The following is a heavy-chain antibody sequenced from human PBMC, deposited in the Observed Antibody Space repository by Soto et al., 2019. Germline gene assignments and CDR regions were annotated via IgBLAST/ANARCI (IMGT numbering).Heavy chain of an antibody. Sequence: EVQLVESGGGLVKPGGSLRLSCAASGFTFSNAWMSWVRQAPGKGLEWVGRIKSKTDGGTTDYAAPVKGRFTISRDDSKNTLYLQMNSLKTEDTAVYYCTTVARLVPYYYYGMDVWGQGTTVTVSS. J-gene: IGHJ6*02. V-gene: IGHV3-15*01. D-gene: IGHD6-19*01. CDR1: GFTFSNAW. CDR3: TTVARLVPYYYYGMDV. CDR2: IKSKTDGGTT.